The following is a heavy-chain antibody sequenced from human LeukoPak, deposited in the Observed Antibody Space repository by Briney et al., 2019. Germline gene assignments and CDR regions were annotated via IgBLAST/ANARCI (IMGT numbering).Heavy chain of an antibody. V-gene: IGHV3-48*01. CDR2: ISTSSRTI. CDR1: GFTFSSYD. CDR3: AKGRMGILYTFDY. D-gene: IGHD2-15*01. J-gene: IGHJ4*02. Sequence: PGGSLRLSCAGSGFTFSSYDMNWVRQAPGKGLEWLAYISTSSRTIYYADSVKGRFTISRDNAKNTLYLQMNSLRAEDTAVYYCAKGRMGILYTFDYWGQGTLVTVYS.